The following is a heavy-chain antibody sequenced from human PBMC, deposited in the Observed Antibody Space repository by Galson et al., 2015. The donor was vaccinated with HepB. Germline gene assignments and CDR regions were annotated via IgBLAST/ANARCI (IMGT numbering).Heavy chain of an antibody. CDR1: DFTGSSDA. CDR2: ISYDGNNK. V-gene: IGHV3-30-3*01. CDR3: ARDRQDYGAPNAFDI. D-gene: IGHD4-17*01. J-gene: IGHJ3*02. Sequence: SLRLSCAASDFTGSSDAMHWVRQAPGKGLQWVAVISYDGNNKFHVDSLKGRFTISRDNSKNTVYLQMNSLRGDDTAVYYCARDRQDYGAPNAFDIWGQGTMVTVSS.